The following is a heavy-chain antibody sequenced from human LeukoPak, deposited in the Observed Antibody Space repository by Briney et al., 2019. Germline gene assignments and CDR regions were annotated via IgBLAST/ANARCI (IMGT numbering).Heavy chain of an antibody. D-gene: IGHD6-19*01. V-gene: IGHV3-21*01. CDR3: ARHAIAVAGYDAFDI. CDR2: ISSSSSYI. CDR1: GFTFSSYS. J-gene: IGHJ3*02. Sequence: PGGSLILSCAASGFTFSSYSMNWVRQAPGKGLEWVSSISSSSSYIYYADSVKGRFTISRDNAKNSLYLQMNSLRAEGTAVYYCARHAIAVAGYDAFDIWGQGTMVTVSS.